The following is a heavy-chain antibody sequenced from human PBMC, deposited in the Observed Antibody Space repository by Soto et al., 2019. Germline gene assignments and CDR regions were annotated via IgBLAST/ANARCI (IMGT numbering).Heavy chain of an antibody. Sequence: SEALSLTCTVSGSSVTMSDYSWAWIRQPPGKGLEWIGSVYYSGSTHYNPSLESRVTLSVDTSKNQFSLKLNSVTAADTAVYYCARQWGNWYWAFNVWGQGTMVT. V-gene: IGHV4-39*01. J-gene: IGHJ3*01. CDR3: ARQWGNWYWAFNV. D-gene: IGHD6-13*01. CDR1: GSSVTMSDYS. CDR2: VYYSGST.